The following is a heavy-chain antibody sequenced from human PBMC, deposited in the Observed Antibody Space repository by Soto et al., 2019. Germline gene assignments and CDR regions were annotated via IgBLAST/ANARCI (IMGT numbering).Heavy chain of an antibody. CDR1: GFTFDDYT. J-gene: IGHJ4*02. D-gene: IGHD4-4*01. V-gene: IGHV3-43*01. CDR3: ANGGMGDDYNLGY. CDR2: ISWDGGST. Sequence: PGGSLRLSCAASGFTFDDYTMHWVRQAPGKGLELVSLISWDGGSTYYADSVKSRFTIPRDNSKNSLYLQINSLRTADTALYYCANGGMGDDYNLGYWGPRTLVT.